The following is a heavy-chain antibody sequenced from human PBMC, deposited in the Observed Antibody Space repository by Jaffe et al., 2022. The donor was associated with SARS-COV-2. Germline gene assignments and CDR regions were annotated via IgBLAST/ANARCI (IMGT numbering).Heavy chain of an antibody. D-gene: IGHD1-26*01. CDR2: IYSGGST. Sequence: EVQLVESGGGLIQPGGSLRLSCAASGFTVSSNYMSWVRQAPGKGLEWVSVIYSGGSTYYADSVKGRFTISRDNSKNTLYLQMNSLRAEDTAVYYCARDLLVGATKGGDYWGQGTLVTVSS. J-gene: IGHJ4*02. CDR3: ARDLLVGATKGGDY. CDR1: GFTVSSNY. V-gene: IGHV3-53*01.